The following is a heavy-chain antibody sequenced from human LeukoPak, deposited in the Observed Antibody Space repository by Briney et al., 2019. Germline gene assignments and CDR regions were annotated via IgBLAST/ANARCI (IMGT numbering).Heavy chain of an antibody. Sequence: ASVKVSCKAYGGTFSSYAISWVRQAPGQGLEWMGRIIPIFGIANYAQKFQGRVTITADKSTSTAYMELSSLRSEDTAVYYCARERAYCSSTSCYIRGIDYWGQGTLVTVSS. CDR2: IIPIFGIA. CDR1: GGTFSSYA. CDR3: ARERAYCSSTSCYIRGIDY. V-gene: IGHV1-69*04. J-gene: IGHJ4*02. D-gene: IGHD2-2*02.